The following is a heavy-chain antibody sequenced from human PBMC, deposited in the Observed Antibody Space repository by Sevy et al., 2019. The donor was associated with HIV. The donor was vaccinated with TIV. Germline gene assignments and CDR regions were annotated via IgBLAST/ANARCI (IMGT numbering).Heavy chain of an antibody. CDR1: GGSISSSSYY. D-gene: IGHD6-13*01. V-gene: IGHV4-39*01. CDR2: IYYSGST. CDR3: ARNRRQQLVPEDWFDP. Sequence: SETLSLTCTVSGGSISSSSYYWGWIRQPPGKGLEWIGSIYYSGSTYYNPSLKSRVTISVDTSKNQFSLKLSSVTAADTAVYYCARNRRQQLVPEDWFDPWGQGTLVTVSS. J-gene: IGHJ5*02.